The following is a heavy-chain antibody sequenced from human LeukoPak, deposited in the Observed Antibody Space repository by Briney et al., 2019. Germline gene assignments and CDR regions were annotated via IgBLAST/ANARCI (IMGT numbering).Heavy chain of an antibody. Sequence: ASVKVPCKASGYTVSTDDFNWVRQATGQGLEWMGWVNPNSGDTGYAQKFQGRVTMTRNTSISTVYMELSSLISEDTAVYYCARVPRDGTSLDSWGQGTLVTVSS. D-gene: IGHD1-26*01. J-gene: IGHJ4*02. V-gene: IGHV1-8*01. CDR2: VNPNSGDT. CDR1: GYTVSTDD. CDR3: ARVPRDGTSLDS.